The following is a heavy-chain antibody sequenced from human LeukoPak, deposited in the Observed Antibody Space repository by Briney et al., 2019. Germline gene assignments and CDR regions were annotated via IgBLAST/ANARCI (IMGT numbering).Heavy chain of an antibody. J-gene: IGHJ5*02. CDR2: MIPIFGTA. V-gene: IGHV1-69*06. Sequence: ASVKVSCKASGGTFSSYAISWVRQAPGQGLEWMGGMIPIFGTANYAQKFQGRVTITADKSTSAAYMELSSLRSEDTAVYYCAGGYCSSTSCLGWFDPWGQGTLVTVSS. CDR3: AGGYCSSTSCLGWFDP. CDR1: GGTFSSYA. D-gene: IGHD2-2*01.